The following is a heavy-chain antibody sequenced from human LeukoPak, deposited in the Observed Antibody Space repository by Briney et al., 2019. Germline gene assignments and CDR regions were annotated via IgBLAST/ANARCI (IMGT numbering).Heavy chain of an antibody. CDR1: GYTFSDYG. V-gene: IGHV3-33*08. Sequence: GGSLRLSCTASGYTFSDYGMHWVRQAPGKGLEWLSVISYSGVVKFYADSVKGRFTNSRDNSKNTLYLQMNSLRAEDTAVYYCANLHTMSSSVPWGQGTLVTVSS. D-gene: IGHD6-6*01. J-gene: IGHJ4*02. CDR3: ANLHTMSSSVP. CDR2: ISYSGVVK.